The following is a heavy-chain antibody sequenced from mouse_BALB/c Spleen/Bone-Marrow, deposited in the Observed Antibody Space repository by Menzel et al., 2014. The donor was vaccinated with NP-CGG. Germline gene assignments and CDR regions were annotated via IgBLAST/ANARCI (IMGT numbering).Heavy chain of an antibody. Sequence: SGGDLVKPGGSLKLSCAASGFTFSDYYMYWVRQTPEKRLEWVATISDGGSYTYYPDSVKGRFTISRDNAKNNLYLHMSSLKSEDTAMYYCARDGDYKYAWFAYWGQGTLVTVSA. D-gene: IGHD2-14*01. CDR1: GFTFSDYY. CDR3: ARDGDYKYAWFAY. CDR2: ISDGGSYT. V-gene: IGHV5-4*02. J-gene: IGHJ3*01.